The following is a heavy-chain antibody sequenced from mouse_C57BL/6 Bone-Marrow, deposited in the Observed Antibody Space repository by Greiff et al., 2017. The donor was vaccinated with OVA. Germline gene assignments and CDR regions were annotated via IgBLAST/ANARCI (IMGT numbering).Heavy chain of an antibody. D-gene: IGHD1-1*01. Sequence: VQLQQSGAELARPGASVKLSCKASGYTFTSYGISWVKQRTGQGLEWIGEIYPRSGNTYYNEKFKGKATLTADKSSSTAYMGLRSLTSEDSAVYFCARQGYYGSFDYCDYWGQGTTLTVAS. V-gene: IGHV1-81*01. CDR1: GYTFTSYG. J-gene: IGHJ2*01. CDR2: IYPRSGNT. CDR3: ARQGYYGSFDYCDY.